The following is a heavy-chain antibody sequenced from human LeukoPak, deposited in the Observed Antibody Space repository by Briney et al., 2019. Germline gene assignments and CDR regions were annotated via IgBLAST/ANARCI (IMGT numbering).Heavy chain of an antibody. J-gene: IGHJ6*03. V-gene: IGHV4-59*01. CDR2: IYYSGST. CDR3: ARSGGYSSGWYVYYYMDV. Sequence: SETLSLTCTVSGGSMRRYYWSWIRQPPGKGLEWVGYIYYSGSTNYSPSLKSRVTISVDTSKNQFSLKLSSVTAADTAVYYCARSGGYSSGWYVYYYMDVWGKGTTVTISS. D-gene: IGHD6-19*01. CDR1: GGSMRRYY.